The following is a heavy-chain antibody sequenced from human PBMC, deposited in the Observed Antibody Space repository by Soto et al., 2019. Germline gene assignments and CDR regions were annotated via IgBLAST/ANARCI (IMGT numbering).Heavy chain of an antibody. CDR2: ISYDGSNK. CDR3: AKEPAAITSYYYGMDV. J-gene: IGHJ6*02. Sequence: QVQLVESGGGVVQPGRSLRLSCAASGFTFSSYGMHWVRQAPGKGLEWVAVISYDGSNKYYADSVKGRFTISRDNSKNTLYLQMNSLRAEDTAVYYCAKEPAAITSYYYGMDVWGQGTTVTVSS. CDR1: GFTFSSYG. D-gene: IGHD2-2*01. V-gene: IGHV3-30*18.